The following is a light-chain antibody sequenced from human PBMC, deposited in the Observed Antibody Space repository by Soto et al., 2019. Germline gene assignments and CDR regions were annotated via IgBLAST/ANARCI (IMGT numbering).Light chain of an antibody. CDR3: SSYAGSHTYEV. J-gene: IGLJ3*02. Sequence: QSALTQPRSVSGSPGQSVTISCTGTSSDVGAYNFVSWYQQNPGKAPKLILYDVIKRPSGVPDRFSGSKSGNTASLTMSGLQTEDEADYLCSSYAGSHTYEVFGGGTKLTVL. CDR1: SSDVGAYNF. CDR2: DVI. V-gene: IGLV2-11*01.